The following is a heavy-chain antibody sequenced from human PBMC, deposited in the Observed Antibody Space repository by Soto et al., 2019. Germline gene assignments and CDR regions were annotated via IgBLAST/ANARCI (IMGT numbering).Heavy chain of an antibody. V-gene: IGHV4-59*01. Sequence: SEPLPLTYAVVGGSISGFGWRWIRQPPGKGLEWIGYIYYSGSTNYNPSLKSRVTISVDTSKNQFSLKLTSVTAADTAVYYCARSRYTSGWWTPPFDYWGQGTLVTVSS. CDR2: IYYSGST. CDR3: ARSRYTSGWWTPPFDY. J-gene: IGHJ4*02. D-gene: IGHD6-19*01. CDR1: GGSISGFG.